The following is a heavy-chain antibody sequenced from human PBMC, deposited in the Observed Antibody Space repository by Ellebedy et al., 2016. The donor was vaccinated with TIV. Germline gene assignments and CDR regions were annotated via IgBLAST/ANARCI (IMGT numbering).Heavy chain of an antibody. CDR1: GFTLSDFW. Sequence: GESLKISXAASGFTLSDFWMSWVRQAPGKGLEWVANIKQDRSERYYADSVKGRFTISRDNAKNSLFLQMSNLRAEDTAVYYCARDIKWGQGTLVTVSS. J-gene: IGHJ1*01. CDR3: ARDIK. CDR2: IKQDRSER. V-gene: IGHV3-7*04.